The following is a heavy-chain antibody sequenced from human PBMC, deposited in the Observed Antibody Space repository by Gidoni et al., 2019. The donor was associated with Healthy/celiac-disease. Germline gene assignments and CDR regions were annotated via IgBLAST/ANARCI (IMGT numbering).Heavy chain of an antibody. V-gene: IGHV3-30-3*01. D-gene: IGHD2-2*01. Sequence: QVQLVESGGGVVQPGRSLRLSCAASGFTFSIYAMHWVRQAPGKGLEWVAVISYDGSNKYYADSVKGRFTISRDNSKNTLYLQMNSLRAEDTAVYYCARDGGDIVVVPAATGPLNNWFDPWGQGTLVTVSS. J-gene: IGHJ5*02. CDR3: ARDGGDIVVVPAATGPLNNWFDP. CDR1: GFTFSIYA. CDR2: ISYDGSNK.